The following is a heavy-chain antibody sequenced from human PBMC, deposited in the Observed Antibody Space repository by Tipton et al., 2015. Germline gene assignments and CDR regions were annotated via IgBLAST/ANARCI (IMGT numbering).Heavy chain of an antibody. CDR1: GFIFDDYD. CDR3: ARGRAGFYFDY. J-gene: IGHJ4*02. CDR2: ITWNSGTT. V-gene: IGHV3-9*01. Sequence: SLRLSCAASGFIFDDYDMHWVRQAPGKGLEWVSTITWNSGTTDYADSVKGRFTISRDNAKNSLYLQVNSLRDEDTAVYYCARGRAGFYFDYWGQGTLVTVSS.